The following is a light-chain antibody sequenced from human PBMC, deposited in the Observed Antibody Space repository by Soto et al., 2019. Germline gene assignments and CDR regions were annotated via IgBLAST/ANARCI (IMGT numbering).Light chain of an antibody. CDR2: KAS. Sequence: DIQMTQSPSTLSASVGDRVTITCRASQSISSWLAWYQQKPGKAPKLLIYKASSLESGVPSRFGGSGSGTEFTLTISSLQPDDFATYYCQQYNRYSTFGGGTKVEIK. J-gene: IGKJ4*01. CDR1: QSISSW. V-gene: IGKV1-5*03. CDR3: QQYNRYST.